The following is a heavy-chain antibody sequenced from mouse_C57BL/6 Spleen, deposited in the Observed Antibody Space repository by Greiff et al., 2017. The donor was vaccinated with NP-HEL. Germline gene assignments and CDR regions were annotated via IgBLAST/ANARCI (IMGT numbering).Heavy chain of an antibody. Sequence: VQVVESGPGLVAPSQSLSITCTVSGFSLTSYGVDWVRQSPGKGLEWLGVIWGVGSTNYNSALKSRLSISKDNSKSQVFLKMNSLQTDDTAMYYCARGGPNWAFAYWGQGTLVTVSA. V-gene: IGHV2-6*01. CDR2: IWGVGST. CDR1: GFSLTSYG. D-gene: IGHD4-1*02. J-gene: IGHJ3*01. CDR3: ARGGPNWAFAY.